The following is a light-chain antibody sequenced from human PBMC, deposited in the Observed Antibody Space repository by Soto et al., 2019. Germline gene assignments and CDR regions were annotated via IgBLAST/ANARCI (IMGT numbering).Light chain of an antibody. CDR2: EVN. Sequence: QSALTQPPSASGSPGQSVTISCTGTSSDVGGYNYVSWYQQHPGKVPKLMVYEVNKRPSGVPDRFSGSKSGNTASLTVAGLQAEDEADYYCTSYAGGNNVFGTGTKQTVL. CDR3: TSYAGGNNV. CDR1: SSDVGGYNY. J-gene: IGLJ1*01. V-gene: IGLV2-8*01.